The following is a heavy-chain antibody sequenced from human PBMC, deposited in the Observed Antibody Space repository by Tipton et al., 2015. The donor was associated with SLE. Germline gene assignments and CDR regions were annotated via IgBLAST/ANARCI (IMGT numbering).Heavy chain of an antibody. CDR2: IYYSGST. D-gene: IGHD6-13*01. CDR1: GGSFSGYY. Sequence: TLSLTCAVYGGSFSGYYWSWIRQPPGKGLEWIGYIYYSGSTNYNPSLKSRVTISVDTSKNQFSLKLSSVTAADTAVYYCARETSSSDAFDIWGQGTMVTVSS. CDR3: ARETSSSDAFDI. J-gene: IGHJ3*02. V-gene: IGHV4-59*01.